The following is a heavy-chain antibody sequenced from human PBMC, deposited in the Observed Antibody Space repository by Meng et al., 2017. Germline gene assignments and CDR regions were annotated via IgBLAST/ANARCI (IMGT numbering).Heavy chain of an antibody. Sequence: GSLRLSCTVSGGSISSYYWSWIRQPAGKGLEWIRRIYTSGSTNYNPSLKSRVTMSVDTSKNQFSLKLSSVTAADTAVYYCARDPGYYDSSGYYYGFDYWGQGTLVTVSS. CDR3: ARDPGYYDSSGYYYGFDY. D-gene: IGHD3-22*01. J-gene: IGHJ4*02. CDR1: GGSISSYY. CDR2: IYTSGST. V-gene: IGHV4-4*07.